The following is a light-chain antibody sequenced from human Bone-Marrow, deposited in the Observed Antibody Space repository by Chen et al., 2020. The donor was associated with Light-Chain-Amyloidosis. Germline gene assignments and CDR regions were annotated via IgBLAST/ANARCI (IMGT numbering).Light chain of an antibody. Sequence: QSALTQPASVSGSPGQSITISCTGTSSAVGGDNHASWYQQHPAKAPKLMIYEVTNRPSWVPDRFSGSKSDNTASLTISGLQTEDEADYFCSSYTITNTLVFGSGTRVTVL. V-gene: IGLV2-14*01. CDR1: SSAVGGDNH. CDR2: EVT. CDR3: SSYTITNTLV. J-gene: IGLJ1*01.